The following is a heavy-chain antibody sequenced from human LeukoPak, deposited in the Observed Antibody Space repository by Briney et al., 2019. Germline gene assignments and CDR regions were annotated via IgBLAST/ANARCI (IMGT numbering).Heavy chain of an antibody. Sequence: GSGPTLVNPTQTLTLTCTFSGFSLRTGGMRVSWIRHPPGKALEWLPRIDWDDDKFYSTSLKTRLTISKDISKNQVVLTMTNMGPVDTATYYCARMTPYCSGGSCHFDYWGQGTLVTVSS. CDR3: ARMTPYCSGGSCHFDY. CDR1: GFSLRTGGMR. J-gene: IGHJ4*02. V-gene: IGHV2-70*04. D-gene: IGHD2-15*01. CDR2: IDWDDDK.